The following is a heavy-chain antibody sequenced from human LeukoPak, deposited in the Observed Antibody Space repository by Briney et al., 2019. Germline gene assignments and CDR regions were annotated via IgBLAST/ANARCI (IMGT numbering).Heavy chain of an antibody. CDR2: IYYSGST. J-gene: IGHJ4*02. CDR1: GGSISSSSYY. D-gene: IGHD5-24*01. CDR3: ARHYRFTIPYYFDY. V-gene: IGHV4-39*01. Sequence: SETLSLTCTVSGGSISSSSYYWGWIRQPPGKGLEWIGSIYYSGSTYYNPSLKSRVTISVDTSKNQFSLKLSSVTAADTAVYYCARHYRFTIPYYFDYWGQGTLVTVSS.